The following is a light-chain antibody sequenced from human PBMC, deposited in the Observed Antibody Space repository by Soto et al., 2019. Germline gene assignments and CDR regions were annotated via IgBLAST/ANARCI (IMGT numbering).Light chain of an antibody. CDR2: GAS. CDR1: QSVRSN. V-gene: IGKV3D-15*01. J-gene: IGKJ1*01. Sequence: ETVMTQSPATLPVSPGERATLSCRASQSVRSNLAWYQQKPGQAPRLLIYGASNRATGIPDRFSGSGSGTDFTLTIGRLEPEDFAVYYCQQYLDWPRTFGQGTKVDIK. CDR3: QQYLDWPRT.